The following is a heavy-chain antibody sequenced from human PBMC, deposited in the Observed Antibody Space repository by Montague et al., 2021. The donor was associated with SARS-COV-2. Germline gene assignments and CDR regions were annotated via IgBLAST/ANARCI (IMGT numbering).Heavy chain of an antibody. Sequence: SLRLSCAASGFTFSSYCMNWVRQAPGKGLEWVSTIRRSGDRTYYVDSVKGRFTISRDNSKNTLSLQMNSLRAEDTAVYYCAKVGWYSWNSYDAFDIWGQGTMVTVSS. CDR3: AKVGWYSWNSYDAFDI. CDR1: GFTFSSYC. V-gene: IGHV3-23*01. CDR2: IRRSGDRT. D-gene: IGHD1-7*01. J-gene: IGHJ3*02.